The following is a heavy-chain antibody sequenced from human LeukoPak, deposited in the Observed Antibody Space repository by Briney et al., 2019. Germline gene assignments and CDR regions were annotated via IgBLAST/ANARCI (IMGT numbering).Heavy chain of an antibody. V-gene: IGHV1-8*03. CDR3: ARAKDGANGAFDI. CDR2: MNPNSGNT. D-gene: IGHD4/OR15-4a*01. Sequence: ASVKVSCKASGYTFTSYDINWVRQATGQGLEWMGWMNPNSGNTGYAQKFQGRVTITRNASISTAYMELSSLRSEDTAVYYCARAKDGANGAFDIWGQGTMVTVSS. J-gene: IGHJ3*02. CDR1: GYTFTSYD.